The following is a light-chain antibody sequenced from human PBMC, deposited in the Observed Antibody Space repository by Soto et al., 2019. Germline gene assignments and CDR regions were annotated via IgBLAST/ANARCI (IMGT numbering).Light chain of an antibody. CDR2: DAS. Sequence: IGMTQSQATLAVSPGERATLSCRASQSVSSNLAWYQHKPGQAPRLLIYDASNRATGIPARFSGSGSGTDFTLTISSLEPEDVVLYYCPQRSYLLWTFAEGAMVDVK. CDR1: QSVSSN. V-gene: IGKV3-11*01. CDR3: PQRSYLLWT. J-gene: IGKJ1*01.